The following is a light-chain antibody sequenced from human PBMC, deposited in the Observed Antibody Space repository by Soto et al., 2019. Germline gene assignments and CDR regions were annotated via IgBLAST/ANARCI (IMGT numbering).Light chain of an antibody. J-gene: IGLJ2*01. CDR2: DVS. CDR3: RSYTTSSTHVV. Sequence: QSVLTQPASVSGSPGQSITISCTGTSSDVGSYNYVYWYQQYPGKAPKLMIYDVSNRPSGVSYRFSGSKSGNTAYLTISGLQAEDEADYYCRSYTTSSTHVVFGGGTKLTVL. CDR1: SSDVGSYNY. V-gene: IGLV2-14*01.